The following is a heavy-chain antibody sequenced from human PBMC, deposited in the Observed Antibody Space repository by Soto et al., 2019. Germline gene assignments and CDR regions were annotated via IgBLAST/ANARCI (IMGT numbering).Heavy chain of an antibody. Sequence: EVQLLESGGGLVQPGGSLRLSCAASGFTFSSYAMSWVRQAPGKGLEWVSAISGSGGSTYYADSVKGRFTISRDNSKNTLYLQMNSLRAEDTAVYYCARPMVRGSGAVEYYYYGMDVWGQGTTVTVSS. V-gene: IGHV3-23*01. CDR1: GFTFSSYA. CDR2: ISGSGGST. D-gene: IGHD3-10*01. CDR3: ARPMVRGSGAVEYYYYGMDV. J-gene: IGHJ6*02.